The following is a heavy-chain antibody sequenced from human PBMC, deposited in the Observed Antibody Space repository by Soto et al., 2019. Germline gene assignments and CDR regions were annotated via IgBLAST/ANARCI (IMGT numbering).Heavy chain of an antibody. D-gene: IGHD6-6*01. CDR3: ARALSLVLYYYYGMDV. J-gene: IGHJ6*02. CDR2: ISYDGSNK. Sequence: GGSLRLSCAASGFTSSSYAMHWVRQAPGKGLEWVAVISYDGSNKYYADSVKGRFTISRDNSKNTLYLQMNSLRAEETAVYYCARALSLVLYYYYGMDVWGQGTTVTVSS. CDR1: GFTSSSYA. V-gene: IGHV3-30-3*01.